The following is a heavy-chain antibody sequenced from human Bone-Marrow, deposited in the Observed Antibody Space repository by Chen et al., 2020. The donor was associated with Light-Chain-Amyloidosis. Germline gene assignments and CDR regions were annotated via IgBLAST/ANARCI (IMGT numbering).Heavy chain of an antibody. V-gene: IGHV3-48*01. D-gene: IGHD6-6*01. Sequence: EMQLVESGGGLVQPGGSLRLSCAASGFTFSSYSMNWVRQAPGKGLEWVSYISSSSSTIYYADSVKGRFTISRDNAKNSLYLQMNSLRAEDTAVYYCAREAARRYYYYYMDVWGKGTTVTVSS. CDR3: AREAARRYYYYYMDV. CDR2: ISSSSSTI. CDR1: GFTFSSYS. J-gene: IGHJ6*03.